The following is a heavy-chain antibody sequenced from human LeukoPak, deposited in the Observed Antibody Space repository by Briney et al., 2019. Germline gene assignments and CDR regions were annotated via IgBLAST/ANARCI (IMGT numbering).Heavy chain of an antibody. CDR3: ARRWGYYYDSSGWRFDP. CDR1: GGSISSGDYY. CDR2: IYYSGST. V-gene: IGHV4-30-4*08. J-gene: IGHJ5*02. Sequence: SETLSLTCTVSGGSISSGDYYWSWIRQPPGKGLEWIGYIYYSGSTYYNPSLKGRVSISVNTSKNQFSLKLSSVTAADTAVYYCARRWGYYYDSSGWRFDPWGQGTLVTVSS. D-gene: IGHD3-22*01.